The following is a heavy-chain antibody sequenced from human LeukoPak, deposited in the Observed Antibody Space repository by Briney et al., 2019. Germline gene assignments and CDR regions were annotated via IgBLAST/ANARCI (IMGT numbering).Heavy chain of an antibody. D-gene: IGHD6-19*01. CDR3: ARGYRGQWLVPLHFDY. J-gene: IGHJ4*02. CDR2: IYTSGST. CDR1: GGSISSYY. V-gene: IGHV4-4*07. Sequence: PSETLSLTCTVSGGSISSYYWSWIRQPAGKGLEWIGRIYTSGSTNYNPSLRSRVTMSVDTSKNQFSLKLSSVTAADTAVYYCARGYRGQWLVPLHFDYWGQGTLVTVSS.